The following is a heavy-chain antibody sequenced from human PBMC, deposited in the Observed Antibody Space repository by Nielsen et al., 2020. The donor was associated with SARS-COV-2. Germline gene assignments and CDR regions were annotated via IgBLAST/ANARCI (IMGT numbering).Heavy chain of an antibody. J-gene: IGHJ4*02. CDR2: VSSDGFNR. Sequence: GESLKISCAASGFDFKHFVMHWVRQAPGKGLEWVATVSSDGFNRYYADSVRGRFTISRDNSKNTLYLQMNSLRAEDTAVYYCARGPITFGGVIVPFDYWGQGTLVTVSS. D-gene: IGHD3-16*02. CDR1: GFDFKHFV. V-gene: IGHV3-33*08. CDR3: ARGPITFGGVIVPFDY.